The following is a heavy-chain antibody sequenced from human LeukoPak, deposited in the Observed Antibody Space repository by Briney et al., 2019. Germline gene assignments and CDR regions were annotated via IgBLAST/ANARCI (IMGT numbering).Heavy chain of an antibody. V-gene: IGHV4-61*02. CDR3: ARGSPFYDLDYYYYMDV. D-gene: IGHD3-3*01. CDR1: GGSISSGSYY. CDR2: IYTSGST. Sequence: SETLSLTCTVSGGSISSGSYYWSWIRQPAGKGLEWIGRIYTSGSTNYNPSLKSRVTISVDTSKNQFSLKLSSVTAADTAVYYCARGSPFYDLDYYYYMDVWGKGTTVTVSS. J-gene: IGHJ6*03.